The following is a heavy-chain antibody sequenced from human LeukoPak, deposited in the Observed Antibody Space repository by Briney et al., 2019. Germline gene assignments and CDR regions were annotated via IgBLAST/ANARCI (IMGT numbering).Heavy chain of an antibody. D-gene: IGHD1-26*01. Sequence: SVKVSCKASGGTFSSYAISWVRQAPGQGLEWMGGIIPIFGTANYAQKFQGRVTITADESTSTAYMELSSLRPEDTAVYYCARAKPSGSRYYYYYYMDVWGKGTTVTISS. J-gene: IGHJ6*03. CDR3: ARAKPSGSRYYYYYYMDV. CDR1: GGTFSSYA. CDR2: IIPIFGTA. V-gene: IGHV1-69*13.